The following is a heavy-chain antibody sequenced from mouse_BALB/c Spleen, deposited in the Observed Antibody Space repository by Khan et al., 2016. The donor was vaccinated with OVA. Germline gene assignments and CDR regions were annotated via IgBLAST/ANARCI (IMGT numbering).Heavy chain of an antibody. CDR2: ISIYNGNT. Sequence: QMQLVESGPEVVRPGVSVKISCKGSGDTFSDYAIHWVKQSHAKSLEWIGVISIYNGNTNYNQKFKGKATMTVDKSSSTPYMELARLKSEDSTNYYCARGDFLLRLRGMDYWGQGTSVTVAS. V-gene: IGHV1S137*01. J-gene: IGHJ4*01. CDR1: GDTFSDYA. D-gene: IGHD1-1*01. CDR3: ARGDFLLRLRGMDY.